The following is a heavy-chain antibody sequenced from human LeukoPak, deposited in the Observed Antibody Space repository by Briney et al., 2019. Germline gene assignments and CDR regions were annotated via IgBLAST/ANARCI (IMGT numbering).Heavy chain of an antibody. CDR3: ARDGYGSGSYTDY. CDR2: IYYSGST. J-gene: IGHJ4*02. V-gene: IGHV4-39*07. CDR1: GGSISSSSYY. D-gene: IGHD3-10*01. Sequence: PSETLSLTCTVSGGSISSSSYYWGWIRQPPGKGLEWIGSIYYSGSTYYNPSLKSRVTISVDTSKNQFSLKLSSVTAADTAVYYCARDGYGSGSYTDYWGQGTLVTVSS.